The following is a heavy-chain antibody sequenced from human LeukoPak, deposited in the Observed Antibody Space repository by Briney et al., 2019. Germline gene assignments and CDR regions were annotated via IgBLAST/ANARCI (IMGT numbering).Heavy chain of an antibody. J-gene: IGHJ4*02. Sequence: PGGSLRLSCSASGFSLSTSSMAWVRQAPGGGPECGADIYADSSDTYHADSVKGRFSISRDDSTNPLYLQLNSLRAEDTAAYYCAKRLNHNYFEHWGRGALVTVSS. CDR2: IYADSSDT. V-gene: IGHV3-23*01. CDR1: GFSLSTSS. CDR3: AKRLNHNYFEH. D-gene: IGHD1-14*01.